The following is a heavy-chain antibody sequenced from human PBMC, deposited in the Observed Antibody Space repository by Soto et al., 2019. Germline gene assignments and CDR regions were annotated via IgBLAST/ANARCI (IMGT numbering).Heavy chain of an antibody. CDR2: VKDGGHT. V-gene: IGHV4-34*01. CDR3: ARGQEGVVATH. D-gene: IGHD5-12*01. J-gene: IGHJ4*02. Sequence: QVQLQQSGAGLLKPSETLSLNCAVTGGSLSGYYWSWIRQPPGKGLEWIGEVKDGGHTNYSPSLRGRVTISSDTSNNQFSLRLNSVTAADTGVYYCARGQEGVVATHWDQGSLVTVSS. CDR1: GGSLSGYY.